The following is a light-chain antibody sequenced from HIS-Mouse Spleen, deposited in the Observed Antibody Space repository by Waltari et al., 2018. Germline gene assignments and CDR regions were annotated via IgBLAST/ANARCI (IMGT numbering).Light chain of an antibody. V-gene: IGLV2-11*01. Sequence: QSALSQPRPVSGSPGQSVTISCTGTNNDVGGYKYVSWYQQHPVRAAKLMIYDVSKRPSGVPDRFSGSKSGNTASLTISGLQAEDEADYYCCSYAGSFVVFGGGTKLTVL. CDR1: NNDVGGYKY. CDR2: DVS. CDR3: CSYAGSFVV. J-gene: IGLJ2*01.